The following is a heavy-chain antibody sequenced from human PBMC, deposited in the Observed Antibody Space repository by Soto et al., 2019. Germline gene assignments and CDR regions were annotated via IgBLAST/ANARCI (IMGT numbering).Heavy chain of an antibody. V-gene: IGHV3-30*18. CDR1: GFTFSSYG. CDR3: AKDRLGYSYGHEFDY. CDR2: ISYDGSNK. D-gene: IGHD5-18*01. Sequence: PGGSLRLSCAASGFTFSSYGMHWVRQAPGKGLEWVAVISYDGSNKYYADSVKGRFTISRDNSKNTLYLQMNSLRAEDTAVYYCAKDRLGYSYGHEFDYWGQGTLVTVSS. J-gene: IGHJ4*02.